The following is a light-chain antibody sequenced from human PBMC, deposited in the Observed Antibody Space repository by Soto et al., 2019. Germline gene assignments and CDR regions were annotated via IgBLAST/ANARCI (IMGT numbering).Light chain of an antibody. Sequence: DIQMTQSPSSLSASVGDRVTITCRASQSISTYLNWFQQKPGKAPKLLIYRASSLQSGVPSRFSGSGSGTDFTLTISSLQPEDFATYSCQQNYNTPPITFGQGTRLEIK. V-gene: IGKV1-39*01. CDR3: QQNYNTPPIT. CDR2: RAS. CDR1: QSISTY. J-gene: IGKJ5*01.